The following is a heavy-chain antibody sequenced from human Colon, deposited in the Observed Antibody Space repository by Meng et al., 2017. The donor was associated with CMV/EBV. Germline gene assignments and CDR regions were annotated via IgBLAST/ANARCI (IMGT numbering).Heavy chain of an antibody. D-gene: IGHD1-14*01. CDR3: ARDNGGGAGGYDY. V-gene: IGHV4-59*01. CDR1: GGYISSYY. CDR2: IYYSGST. Sequence: SETLSLTCTVSGGYISSYYWSWIRQLPGKGLEWIGYIYYSGSTNYNPALKSRVTISVDTSKNQLSLKLSSVTAADTAVYYCARDNGGGAGGYDYWGQGTLVTVSS. J-gene: IGHJ4*02.